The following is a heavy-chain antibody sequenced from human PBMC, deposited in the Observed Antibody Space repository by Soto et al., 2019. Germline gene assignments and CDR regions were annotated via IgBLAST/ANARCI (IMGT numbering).Heavy chain of an antibody. Sequence: PSETLSLTCTVSGGSISSGDYYWSWIRQPPGKGLEWIGYIYYSGSTYYNPSLKSRVTISVDTSKNQFSLKLSSVTAADTAVYYCARDLMTTGNYYGMDVWGQGTTVTVSS. V-gene: IGHV4-30-4*01. CDR3: ARDLMTTGNYYGMDV. CDR2: IYYSGST. D-gene: IGHD4-4*01. J-gene: IGHJ6*02. CDR1: GGSISSGDYY.